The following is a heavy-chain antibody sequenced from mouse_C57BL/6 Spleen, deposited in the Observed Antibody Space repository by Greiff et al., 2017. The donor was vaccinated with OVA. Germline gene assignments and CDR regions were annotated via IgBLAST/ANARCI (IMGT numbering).Heavy chain of an antibody. CDR2: INPGSGGT. CDR1: GYAFTNYL. V-gene: IGHV1-54*01. Sequence: QVQLQQPGAELVRPGTSVKVSCKASGYAFTNYLIEWVKQRPGQGLEWIGVINPGSGGTNYNEKFKGKATLTADKSSSTAYMQLSSLTSEDSAVYVCARGPVVARGFAYWGQGTLVTVSA. J-gene: IGHJ3*01. CDR3: ARGPVVARGFAY. D-gene: IGHD1-1*01.